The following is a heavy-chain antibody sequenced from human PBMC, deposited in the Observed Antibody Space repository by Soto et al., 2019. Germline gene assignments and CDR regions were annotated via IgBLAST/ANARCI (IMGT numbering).Heavy chain of an antibody. CDR1: GFTYSTFG. CDR3: AKEFYSPQASWFFDL. J-gene: IGHJ2*01. D-gene: IGHD5-18*01. Sequence: QVKMVESGGGVVQPGRSLRLSCAASGFTYSTFGMHWVRQAPGKGLEWVAVIAGDGLSQYYADSVKGRFTISRDNSENTMFLQMDNLRAEETGVYYCAKEFYSPQASWFFDLWGRGTLVTVSS. V-gene: IGHV3-30*18. CDR2: IAGDGLSQ.